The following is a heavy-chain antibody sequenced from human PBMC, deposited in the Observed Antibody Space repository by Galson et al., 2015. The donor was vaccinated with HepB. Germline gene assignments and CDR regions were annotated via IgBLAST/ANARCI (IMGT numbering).Heavy chain of an antibody. CDR3: ARDVGGGSLPTETTGFDP. V-gene: IGHV1-69*13. CDR2: IIPIFGTA. Sequence: SVKVSCKASGGTFSSYAISRVRQAPGQGLEWMGGIIPIFGTANYAQKFQGRVTITADESTSTAYMELSSLRSEDTAVYYCARDVGGGSLPTETTGFDPWGQGTLVTVSS. J-gene: IGHJ5*02. CDR1: GGTFSSYA. D-gene: IGHD2-15*01.